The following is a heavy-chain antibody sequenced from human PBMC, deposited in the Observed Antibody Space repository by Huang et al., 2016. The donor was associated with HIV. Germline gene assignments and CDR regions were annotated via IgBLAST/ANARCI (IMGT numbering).Heavy chain of an antibody. J-gene: IGHJ4*02. V-gene: IGHV4-34*01. CDR1: GGSFSGPN. CDR2: INHSGRT. Sequence: QVQLHQWGAGLLKPSETLSLTCAVYGGSFSGPNWTWIRQTPGKGLEWIGEINHSGRTNYSPSLKRRVTISLDTSKNQFSLRLRSVTAADTVVYYCARGRGDARGFLGLDFWGQGTLVTVSS. CDR3: ARGRGDARGFLGLDF. D-gene: IGHD3-16*01.